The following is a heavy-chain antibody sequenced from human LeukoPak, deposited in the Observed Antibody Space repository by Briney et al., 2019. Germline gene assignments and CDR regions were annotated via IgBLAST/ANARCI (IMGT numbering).Heavy chain of an antibody. CDR1: GYTFSDYA. J-gene: IGHJ4*02. D-gene: IGHD4-17*01. CDR2: IDAGNGDT. CDR3: ARGYGDYPSYFDY. V-gene: IGHV1-3*01. Sequence: ASVKVSCKASGYTFSDYAMHWVRQAPGQRFEWMGWIDAGNGDTRYSQKFQGRVTITRDTSASTAYIELRSLRSEDTAMYYCARGYGDYPSYFDYWGQGTLVTVSS.